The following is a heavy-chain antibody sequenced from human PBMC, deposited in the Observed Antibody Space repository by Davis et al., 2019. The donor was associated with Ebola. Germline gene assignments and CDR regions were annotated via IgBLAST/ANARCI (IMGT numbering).Heavy chain of an antibody. J-gene: IGHJ6*02. CDR2: INHSGST. CDR1: GGSFSGYY. CDR3: ARYTPHYYYGSGSYYNDYGMDV. Sequence: MPGGSLRLSCAVYGGSFSGYYWSWIRQPPGKGLEWIGEINHSGSTNYNPSLKSRVTISVDTSKNQFSLKLSSVTAADTAVYYCARYTPHYYYGSGSYYNDYGMDVWGPGTTVTVSS. D-gene: IGHD3-10*01. V-gene: IGHV4-34*01.